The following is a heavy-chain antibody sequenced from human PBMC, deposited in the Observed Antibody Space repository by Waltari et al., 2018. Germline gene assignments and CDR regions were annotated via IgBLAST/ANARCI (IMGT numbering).Heavy chain of an antibody. D-gene: IGHD6-19*01. CDR1: GFRFRQSA. CDR2: ISSNGGNT. J-gene: IGHJ4*02. V-gene: IGHV3-64D*08. CDR3: VKGKEVAGNDS. Sequence: QLVESGGGLVQPGGSLRLPCSASGFRFRQSAMHWVRQAPGKGLEYVSTISSNGGNTYYADSVKDRFTISRDNSKNSLYLQMSNLRPEDTALYYCVKGKEVAGNDSWGQGAPVTVSS.